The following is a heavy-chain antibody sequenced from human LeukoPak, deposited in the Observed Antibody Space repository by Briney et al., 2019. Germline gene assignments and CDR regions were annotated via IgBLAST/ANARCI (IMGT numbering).Heavy chain of an antibody. Sequence: SVKVSCKASGGTFSRYAISWVRQAPGQGLEWMGRIIPILGIANYAQKFQGRVTITADKSTSTAYMELSSLRSEDTAVYYCARDRIVGATVANDYWGQGTLVTVSS. D-gene: IGHD1-26*01. J-gene: IGHJ4*02. CDR2: IIPILGIA. CDR1: GGTFSRYA. V-gene: IGHV1-69*04. CDR3: ARDRIVGATVANDY.